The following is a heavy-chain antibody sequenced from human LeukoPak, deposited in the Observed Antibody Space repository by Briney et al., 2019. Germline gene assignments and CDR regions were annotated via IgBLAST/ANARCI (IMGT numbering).Heavy chain of an antibody. Sequence: GESLKISCKCSGYSFTSYWIGWVRQMPGKGLEWMGIIYPGESDTRYSQSFQGQVTISADKSISTAYLQWSSLKASETAMYYCARPMSMIEAFDIWGQGTMVTVSS. V-gene: IGHV5-51*01. J-gene: IGHJ3*02. D-gene: IGHD3-22*01. CDR1: GYSFTSYW. CDR2: IYPGESDT. CDR3: ARPMSMIEAFDI.